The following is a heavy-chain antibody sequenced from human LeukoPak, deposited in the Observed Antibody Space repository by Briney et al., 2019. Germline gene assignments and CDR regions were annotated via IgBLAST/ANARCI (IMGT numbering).Heavy chain of an antibody. V-gene: IGHV3-11*01. CDR2: ISSSGDSL. J-gene: IGHJ6*02. CDR1: GFTFSDYY. D-gene: IGHD2/OR15-2a*01. Sequence: GGSLRLSCAASGFTFSDYYMTWIRQAPGKGLEWVSFISSSGDSLYYADSVRGRFTISRDNAKNSLYLQMNSLRAEDTAVYYCARDVVIVPDYFYYGLDVWGQGTTVTVSS. CDR3: ARDVVIVPDYFYYGLDV.